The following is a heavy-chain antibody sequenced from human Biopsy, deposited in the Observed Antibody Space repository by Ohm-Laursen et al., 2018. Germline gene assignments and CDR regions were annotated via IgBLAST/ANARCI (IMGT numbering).Heavy chain of an antibody. D-gene: IGHD3-22*01. J-gene: IGHJ3*02. CDR2: ISWSSDSI. Sequence: SLRLSCAAAGFRFDNTGMHWVRQGPGKGLEWVAGISWSSDSITYAKSVTGRFTISRDNGENSLYLQMNSLRPEDTALYYCTKNTQWEGSGYLDAFHIWGHGAMVTVSS. CDR3: TKNTQWEGSGYLDAFHI. CDR1: GFRFDNTG. V-gene: IGHV3-9*01.